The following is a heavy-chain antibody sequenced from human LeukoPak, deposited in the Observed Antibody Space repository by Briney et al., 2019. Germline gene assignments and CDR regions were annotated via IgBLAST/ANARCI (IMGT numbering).Heavy chain of an antibody. CDR1: GYTFTGYY. CDR2: INPNSGGT. CDR3: ARAPYYYGSGSSFGY. D-gene: IGHD3-10*01. V-gene: IGHV1-2*02. J-gene: IGHJ4*02. Sequence: GASVKVSCKASGYTFTGYYMHWVRQAPGQGLEWMGWINPNSGGTNYAQKFQGRVTMTRDTSISTAYMELSRLRSDDTAVYYCARAPYYYGSGSSFGYWGQGTLVTVSS.